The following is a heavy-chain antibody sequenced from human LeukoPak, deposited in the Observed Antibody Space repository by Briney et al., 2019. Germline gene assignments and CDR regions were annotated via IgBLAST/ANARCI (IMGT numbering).Heavy chain of an antibody. J-gene: IGHJ3*02. D-gene: IGHD6-19*01. CDR3: ARADSSGWYRSFYAFVI. CDR2: INAGNGNT. V-gene: IGHV1-3*01. CDR1: GYTFTSYA. Sequence: GASVKVSCKASGYTFTSYAMHWVRQAPGQRLEWMGWINAGNGNTKYSQKFQGRVTITRDTSASTAYMELSSLRSEDTAVYYCARADSSGWYRSFYAFVIWGQGTMVTVSS.